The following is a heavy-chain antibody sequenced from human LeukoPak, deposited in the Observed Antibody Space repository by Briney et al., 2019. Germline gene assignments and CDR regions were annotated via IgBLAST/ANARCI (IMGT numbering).Heavy chain of an antibody. CDR1: GFTFSSYA. Sequence: PGGSLRLSCAASGFTFSSYAMSWVRQAPGKGLEWVSAISSSGGSTYHADSVKGRFTISRDNSKNTLYLQMNSLRAEDTAVYYCVIVVVVAVSAEYFQHWGQGTLVTVSS. CDR3: VIVVVVAVSAEYFQH. V-gene: IGHV3-23*01. CDR2: ISSSGGST. J-gene: IGHJ1*01. D-gene: IGHD2-15*01.